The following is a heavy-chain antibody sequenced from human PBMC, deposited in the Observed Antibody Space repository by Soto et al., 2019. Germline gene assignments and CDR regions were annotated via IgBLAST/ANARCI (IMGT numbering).Heavy chain of an antibody. Sequence: SETLSLTCTVSGASINRGPYYWSWIRKHPGEGLEWVGYIYYSGTTYYNPSLQSRLAISRDTAKNQFSLKLTSVTDADTAVYYCARESKYDTSGYPPWFAPWGQGTLVTVSS. CDR3: ARESKYDTSGYPPWFAP. J-gene: IGHJ5*02. CDR2: IYYSGTT. CDR1: GASINRGPYY. V-gene: IGHV4-31*03. D-gene: IGHD3-22*01.